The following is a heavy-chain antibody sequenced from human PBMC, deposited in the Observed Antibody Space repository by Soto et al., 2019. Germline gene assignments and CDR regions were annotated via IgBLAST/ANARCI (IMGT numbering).Heavy chain of an antibody. CDR1: GGTFSSYA. CDR3: ARDISYSSSWTSPTYFDY. D-gene: IGHD6-13*01. V-gene: IGHV1-69*13. Sequence: SVKVSCKASGGTFSSYAISWVRQAPGQGLEWMGGIIPIFGTANYAQKFQGRVTITADESTSTAYMELSSPRSEDTAVYYCARDISYSSSWTSPTYFDYWGQGTLVTVSS. CDR2: IIPIFGTA. J-gene: IGHJ4*02.